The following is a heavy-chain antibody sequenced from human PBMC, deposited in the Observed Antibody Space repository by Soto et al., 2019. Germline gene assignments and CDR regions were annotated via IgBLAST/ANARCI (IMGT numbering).Heavy chain of an antibody. J-gene: IGHJ6*02. CDR1: GFTFSSYG. Sequence: GGSLRLSCAASGFTFSSYGMHWVRQAPGKGLEWVAVIWYDGSNKYYADSVKGRFTISRDNSKNTLYLQMNSLRAEDTAVYYCARGMLKRIQLWHPSHYYGMDVWGQGTTVTVSS. CDR3: ARGMLKRIQLWHPSHYYGMDV. V-gene: IGHV3-33*01. CDR2: IWYDGSNK. D-gene: IGHD5-18*01.